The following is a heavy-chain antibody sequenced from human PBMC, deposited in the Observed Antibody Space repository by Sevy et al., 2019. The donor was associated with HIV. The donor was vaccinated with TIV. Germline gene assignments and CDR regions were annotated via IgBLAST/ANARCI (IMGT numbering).Heavy chain of an antibody. V-gene: IGHV3-33*01. CDR1: GFPFRSFS. D-gene: IGHD1-1*01. CDR2: IWDNGGTE. Sequence: GGSLRLSCAASGFPFRSFSMHWVRQAPGKGLEWVAGIWDNGGTEHYADSVQGRFTISRDNSKNVLNLQMNSLRVGDTAIYYCARDSARVIVPTAGFDSWGQGALVTVSS. J-gene: IGHJ5*01. CDR3: ARDSARVIVPTAGFDS.